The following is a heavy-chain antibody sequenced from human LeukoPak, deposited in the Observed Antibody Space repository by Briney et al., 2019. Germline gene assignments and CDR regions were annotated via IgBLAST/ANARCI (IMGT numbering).Heavy chain of an antibody. V-gene: IGHV3-23*01. Sequence: GGSLRLSCAASGFTFSSYGMSWVRQAPGKGLEWVSAISGSGGSTNYADSVKGRFTISRDNSKNTLYLQMNSLRAEDTAVYYCAKDRLAYSYAQPFDYWGQGTLVTVSS. D-gene: IGHD5-18*01. J-gene: IGHJ4*02. CDR1: GFTFSSYG. CDR2: ISGSGGST. CDR3: AKDRLAYSYAQPFDY.